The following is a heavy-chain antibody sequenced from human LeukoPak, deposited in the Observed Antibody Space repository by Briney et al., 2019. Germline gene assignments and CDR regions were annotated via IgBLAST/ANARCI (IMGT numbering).Heavy chain of an antibody. CDR2: INDNSGGT. CDR1: GYTFTGYY. J-gene: IGHJ1*01. V-gene: IGHV1-2*02. D-gene: IGHD5-18*01. Sequence: GASVKVSCKASGYTFTGYYMHWVRQAPGQGLEWMGWINDNSGGTNYAQKFQGRVTMTRDTSISTAYMELSRLRSDDTAVYYCARGAGIQLWLLGRLSEYFQHWGQGTLVTVSS. CDR3: ARGAGIQLWLLGRLSEYFQH.